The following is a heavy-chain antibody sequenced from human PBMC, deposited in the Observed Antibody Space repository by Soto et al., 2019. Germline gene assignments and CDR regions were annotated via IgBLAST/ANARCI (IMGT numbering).Heavy chain of an antibody. CDR1: GYTFTSYA. J-gene: IGHJ6*03. CDR3: ALGSSAGRYYYMAV. Sequence: GASVKVSCKASGYTFTSYAMHWVRQAPGQRLEWMGWINAGNGNTKYSQKFQGRVTITRDTSASTASMELSSLRSEDTAVYYCALGSSAGRYYYMAVWGKGTTVTVSS. D-gene: IGHD2-15*01. V-gene: IGHV1-3*01. CDR2: INAGNGNT.